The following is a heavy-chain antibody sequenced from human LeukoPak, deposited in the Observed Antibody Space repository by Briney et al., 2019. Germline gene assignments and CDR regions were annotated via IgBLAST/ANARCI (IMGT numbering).Heavy chain of an antibody. Sequence: GESLKISCKSSGYSFTSYWIGWVRQMPGKGLEWMGIIYPGDSDTRYSPSFQGQVTISADKSISTAYLQWSSLKASDTAMYYCARRLGFGESLDWFDPWGQGTLVTVSS. CDR1: GYSFTSYW. V-gene: IGHV5-51*01. CDR3: ARRLGFGESLDWFDP. J-gene: IGHJ5*02. CDR2: IYPGDSDT. D-gene: IGHD3-10*01.